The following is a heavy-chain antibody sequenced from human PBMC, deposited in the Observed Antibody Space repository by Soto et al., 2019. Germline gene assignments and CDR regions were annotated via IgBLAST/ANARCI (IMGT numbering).Heavy chain of an antibody. CDR2: IFDSGNA. J-gene: IGHJ4*02. CDR1: GGSINSYC. D-gene: IGHD4-4*01. V-gene: IGHV4-59*08. Sequence: QVQLQESGPGLVKPSETLSLTCTVSGGSINSYCWSWIRQPPGKGLEWIAYIFDSGNANYNPSLKSSVTISVDTSKNQLSMKLTSVTAADTAVYYCARHRRTTVAKFYFDNWGQGALVTVSS. CDR3: ARHRRTTVAKFYFDN.